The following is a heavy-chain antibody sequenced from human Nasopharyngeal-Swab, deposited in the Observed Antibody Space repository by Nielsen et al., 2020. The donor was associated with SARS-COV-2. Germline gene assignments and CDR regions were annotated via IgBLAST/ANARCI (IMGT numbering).Heavy chain of an antibody. V-gene: IGHV3-30-3*01. CDR2: ISYDRSNK. D-gene: IGHD5-18*01. J-gene: IGHJ4*02. CDR3: ARSLTTGYSYGYYDY. Sequence: GGSLRLSCAASGFTFSSYAMHWVRQAPGKGLEWVAVISYDRSNKYYADSVKGRFTISRDNSKNTLYLQMNSLRAEDTAVYYCARSLTTGYSYGYYDYWGQGTLVTVSS. CDR1: GFTFSSYA.